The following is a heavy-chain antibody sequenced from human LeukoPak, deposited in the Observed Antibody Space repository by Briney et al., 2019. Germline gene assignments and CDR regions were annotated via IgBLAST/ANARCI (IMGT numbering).Heavy chain of an antibody. J-gene: IGHJ4*02. CDR2: ITNDGSST. CDR1: GLTFSSHW. CDR3: AKKGYYDSSGYPYYFDY. D-gene: IGHD3-22*01. Sequence: GGSLRLSCAASGLTFSSHWMHWVRQAPGKGLVWVSRITNDGSSTTYADSVKGRFTISRDNAKNMLYLQVNSLRAEDTAVYYCAKKGYYDSSGYPYYFDYWGQGTLVTVSS. V-gene: IGHV3-74*01.